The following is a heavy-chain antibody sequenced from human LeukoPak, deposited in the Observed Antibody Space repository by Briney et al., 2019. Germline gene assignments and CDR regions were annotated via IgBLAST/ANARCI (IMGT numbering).Heavy chain of an antibody. D-gene: IGHD3-10*01. CDR2: IYTSGST. Sequence: SQTLSLTCTVSGGSISSGSYYWSWIRQPAGKGLEWIGRIYTSGSTNYNPSLKSRVTISVDTSKNQFSLRLSSVTAADTAVYYCARDRATVGTDAFDIWGQGTMVTVSS. J-gene: IGHJ3*02. CDR3: ARDRATVGTDAFDI. V-gene: IGHV4-61*02. CDR1: GGSISSGSYY.